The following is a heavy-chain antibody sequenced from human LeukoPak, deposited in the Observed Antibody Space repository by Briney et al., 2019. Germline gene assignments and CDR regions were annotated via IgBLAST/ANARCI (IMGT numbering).Heavy chain of an antibody. V-gene: IGHV4-59*01. Sequence: SETLSLTCTVSGGSISSYYWSWIRQPPGKGLEWIGYIYYSWSTNYNPSLKSRVTISVDTSKNQFSLKLSSVTAADTAVYYCARDGSVRTPYDFWSGYNNWFDPWGQGTLVTVSS. CDR1: GGSISSYY. J-gene: IGHJ5*02. D-gene: IGHD3-3*01. CDR3: ARDGSVRTPYDFWSGYNNWFDP. CDR2: IYYSWST.